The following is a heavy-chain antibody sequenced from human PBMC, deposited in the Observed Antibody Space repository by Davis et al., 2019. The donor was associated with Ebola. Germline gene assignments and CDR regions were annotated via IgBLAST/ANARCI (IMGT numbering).Heavy chain of an antibody. CDR3: AKSGLSFGVVKYHYGMDV. V-gene: IGHV3-30*04. CDR2: LSYDGSNK. CDR1: GFTFSSYA. J-gene: IGHJ6*04. Sequence: PGGSLRLSCAASGFTFSSYAMHWVRQAPGKGLEWVAVLSYDGSNKYYADSVKGRFTISRDNSKNTLYLQMNSLRAEDTAVYYCAKSGLSFGVVKYHYGMDVWGKGTTVTVSS. D-gene: IGHD3-3*01.